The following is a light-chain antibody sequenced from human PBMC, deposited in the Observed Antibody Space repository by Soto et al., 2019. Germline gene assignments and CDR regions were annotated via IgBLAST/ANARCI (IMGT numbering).Light chain of an antibody. V-gene: IGKV1-5*01. Sequence: DIQMTQSPPTLPASVGDRVTITRRASQSISNWLAWYQQTPGTAPKVLIYPASSLESGVPSRFSGSGSGTEFILTISSLQPDDFATYYCQQYNSYWTFGQGTKVDIK. CDR2: PAS. CDR3: QQYNSYWT. J-gene: IGKJ1*01. CDR1: QSISNW.